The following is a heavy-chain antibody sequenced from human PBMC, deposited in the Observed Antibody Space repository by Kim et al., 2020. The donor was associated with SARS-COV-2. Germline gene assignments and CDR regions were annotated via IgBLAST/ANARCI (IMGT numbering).Heavy chain of an antibody. J-gene: IGHJ6*02. CDR2: INTNTGNP. V-gene: IGHV7-4-1*02. Sequence: ASVKVSCKASGYTFTSYAMNWVRQAPGQGLEWMGWINTNTGNPTYAQGFTGRFVFSLDTSVSTAYLQISSLKAEDTAVYYCARVGGSGTTHVRSYYYYGMDVWGQGTTVTVSS. CDR3: ARVGGSGTTHVRSYYYYGMDV. CDR1: GYTFTSYA. D-gene: IGHD3-10*01.